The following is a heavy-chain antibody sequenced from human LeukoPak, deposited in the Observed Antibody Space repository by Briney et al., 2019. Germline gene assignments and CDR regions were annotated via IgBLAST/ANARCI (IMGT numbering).Heavy chain of an antibody. D-gene: IGHD3-10*01. CDR2: IIPIFGTA. V-gene: IGHV1-69*05. Sequence: SVKVSCKASGGTFSGYAISWVRQAPGQGLEWMGRIIPIFGTANYAQKVQGRVTITTDESTSTAYMELSSLRSEDTAVYYCARALWFDGQPFDYWGQGTLVTVSS. CDR1: GGTFSGYA. CDR3: ARALWFDGQPFDY. J-gene: IGHJ4*02.